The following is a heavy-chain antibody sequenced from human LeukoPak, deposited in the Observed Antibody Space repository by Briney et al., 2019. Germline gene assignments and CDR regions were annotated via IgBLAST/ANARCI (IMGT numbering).Heavy chain of an antibody. D-gene: IGHD3-16*02. CDR3: ARVKEMITFGGVIVNRVYYFDY. V-gene: IGHV3-7*01. Sequence: GGSLRLSCAASGFTFSSYWMSWVRQAPGKGLEWVANIKQDGSEKYYVDSVKGRFTISRDNAKNSLYLQMNSLRAEDTAVYYCARVKEMITFGGVIVNRVYYFDYWGQGTLVTVSS. J-gene: IGHJ4*02. CDR1: GFTFSSYW. CDR2: IKQDGSEK.